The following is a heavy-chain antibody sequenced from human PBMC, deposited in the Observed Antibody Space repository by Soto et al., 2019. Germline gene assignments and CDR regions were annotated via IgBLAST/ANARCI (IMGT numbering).Heavy chain of an antibody. CDR3: AREGARYCSSTICYNFYGVDV. D-gene: IGHD2-2*02. V-gene: IGHV3-48*03. J-gene: IGHJ6*02. CDR1: GFTFSSYE. CDR2: ISSSGSTI. Sequence: QPGGSLRLSXAASGFTFSSYEMNWVRQAPGKGLEWASYISSSGSTIYYADSVKGRFTISRDNAKNSLYLQMNSLRAEDTAVYYCAREGARYCSSTICYNFYGVDVWGQGTTVTVSS.